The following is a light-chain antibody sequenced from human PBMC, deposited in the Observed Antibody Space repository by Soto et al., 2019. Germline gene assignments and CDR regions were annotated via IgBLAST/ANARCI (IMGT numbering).Light chain of an antibody. Sequence: DIQMTQSPSSLSASVGDRVTITCWASQSIRSYLNWYQQKPGKDPKLLIYAASSLQSGVPSRFSGSGSGTDFNLTISSLQTEDFATYVCQQSYSTTWTFGQWTKVDNK. CDR3: QQSYSTTWT. J-gene: IGKJ1*01. V-gene: IGKV1-39*01. CDR1: QSIRSY. CDR2: AAS.